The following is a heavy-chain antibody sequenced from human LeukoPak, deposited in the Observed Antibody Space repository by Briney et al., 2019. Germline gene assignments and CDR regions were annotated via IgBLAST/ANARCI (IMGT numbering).Heavy chain of an antibody. J-gene: IGHJ4*02. D-gene: IGHD4-23*01. V-gene: IGHV3-74*01. CDR3: ARGRPHGNDY. CDR1: GFTFSSYW. Sequence: GGSLRLSCAASGFTFSSYWMNWVRQAPGKGLVWVSRIASDGSGTTYADSVKGRFRISRDNAKNTLYLQMNSLRVEDTAVYYCARGRPHGNDYWGQGTLVTVSS. CDR2: IASDGSGT.